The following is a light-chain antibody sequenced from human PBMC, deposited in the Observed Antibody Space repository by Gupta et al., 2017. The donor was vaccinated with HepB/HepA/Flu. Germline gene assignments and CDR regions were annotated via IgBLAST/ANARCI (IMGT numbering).Light chain of an antibody. V-gene: IGLV3-25*03. CDR1: GFPRHY. J-gene: IGLJ1*01. Sequence: SYQLPHPPSVPVSPGPTARITCPGEGFPRHYAYWYQQKPGQAPVLIISNDTERPPGIPERFSGSSSGTTATLTISGVQAEDESDYYCQSADGTDSQYVFGSGTKVTVL. CDR2: NDT. CDR3: QSADGTDSQYV.